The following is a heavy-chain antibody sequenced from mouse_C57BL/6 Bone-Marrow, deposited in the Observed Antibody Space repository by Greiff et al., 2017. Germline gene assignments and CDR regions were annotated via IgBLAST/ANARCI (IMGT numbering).Heavy chain of an antibody. V-gene: IGHV1-50*01. CDR2: IDPSDSYT. Sequence: VQLQQPGAELVKPGASVKLSCKASGYTFTSYWMQWVKQRPGQGLEWIGEIDPSDSYTNYNQKFKGKATLTVDTSSSTAYMQLSSLTSEDSAVYYCARSGAAQAAWFAYWGQGTLVTVSA. CDR1: GYTFTSYW. J-gene: IGHJ3*01. D-gene: IGHD3-2*02. CDR3: ARSGAAQAAWFAY.